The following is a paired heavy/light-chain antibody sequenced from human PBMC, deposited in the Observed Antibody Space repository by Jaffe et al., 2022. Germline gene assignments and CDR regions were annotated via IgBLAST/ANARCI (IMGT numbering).Light chain of an antibody. CDR3: QQYNSYSQLT. V-gene: IGKV1-5*03. Sequence: DIQMTQSPSTLSASVGDRVTITCRASQSISSWLAWYQQKPGKAPKLLIYKASSLESGVPSRFSGSGSGTEFTLTISSLQPDDFATYYCQQYNSYSQLTFGGGTKVEIK. CDR2: KAS. CDR1: QSISSW. J-gene: IGKJ4*01.
Heavy chain of an antibody. V-gene: IGHV4-4*02. CDR1: GGSISSSNW. D-gene: IGHD3-3*01. CDR2: IYHSGST. Sequence: QVQLQESGPGLVKPSGTLSLTCAVSGGSISSSNWWSWVRQPPGKGLEWIGEIYHSGSTNYNPSLKSRVTISVDKSKNQFSLKLSSVTAADTAVYYCARAPEILEWLFRATHDAFDIWGQGTMVTVSS. J-gene: IGHJ3*02. CDR3: ARAPEILEWLFRATHDAFDI.